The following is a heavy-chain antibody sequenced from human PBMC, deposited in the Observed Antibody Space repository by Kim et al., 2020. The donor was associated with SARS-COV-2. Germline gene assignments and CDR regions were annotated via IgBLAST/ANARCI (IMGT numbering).Heavy chain of an antibody. CDR2: IYYSGST. J-gene: IGHJ5*02. V-gene: IGHV4-39*07. CDR1: GGSISSSSYY. D-gene: IGHD3-10*01. CDR3: ARHHRTLRITMVRGVIRPGNNWFDP. Sequence: SETLSLTCTVSGGSISSSSYYWGWIRQPPGKGLEWIGSIYYSGSTYYNPSLKSRVTISVDTSKNQFSLKLSSVTAADTAVYYCARHHRTLRITMVRGVIRPGNNWFDPWGQGTLVTVSS.